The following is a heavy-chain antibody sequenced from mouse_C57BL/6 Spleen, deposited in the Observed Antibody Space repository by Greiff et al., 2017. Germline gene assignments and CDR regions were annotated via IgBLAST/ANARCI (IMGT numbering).Heavy chain of an antibody. D-gene: IGHD1-1*01. V-gene: IGHV1-52*01. CDR1: GYTFTSYW. CDR3: AREGMDYSFAY. J-gene: IGHJ3*01. Sequence: QVQLKQPGAELVRPGSSVKLSCKASGYTFTSYWMHWVKQRPIQGLEWIGNIDPSDSETHYNQKFKDKATLTVDKSSSTAYMQLSSLTSEDSAVYYCAREGMDYSFAYWGQGTLVTVSA. CDR2: IDPSDSET.